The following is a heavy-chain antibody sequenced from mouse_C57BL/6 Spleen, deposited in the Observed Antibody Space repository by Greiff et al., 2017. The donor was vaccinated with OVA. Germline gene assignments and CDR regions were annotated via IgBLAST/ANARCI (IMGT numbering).Heavy chain of an antibody. CDR1: GYTFTSYW. V-gene: IGHV1-52*01. Sequence: QVQLQQPGAELVRPGSSVKLSCKASGYTFTSYWMHWVKQRPIQGLEWIGNIDPSDSETHYNQKFKDKATLTVDKSSSTAYMQLSSLTSEESAVYYCARWDYYGSSYGAAYWGQGTLVTVSA. CDR2: IDPSDSET. D-gene: IGHD1-1*01. J-gene: IGHJ3*01. CDR3: ARWDYYGSSYGAAY.